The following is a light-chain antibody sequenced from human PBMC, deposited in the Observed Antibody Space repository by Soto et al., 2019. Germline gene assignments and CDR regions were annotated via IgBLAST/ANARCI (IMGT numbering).Light chain of an antibody. CDR1: QSISSW. CDR3: QQYKSYLT. J-gene: IGKJ3*01. CDR2: KAS. Sequence: DLQMTQSPSSLAESVGDRFTITCRASQSISSWLAWYQQTPGKAPKLLIYKASSLESGVPSRLSGSASGTEFTLTISSMKPDDFATYYCQQYKSYLTFGPGTKVDIK. V-gene: IGKV1-5*03.